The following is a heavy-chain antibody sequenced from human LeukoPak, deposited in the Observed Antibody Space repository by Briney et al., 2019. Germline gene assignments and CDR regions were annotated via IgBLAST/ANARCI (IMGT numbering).Heavy chain of an antibody. D-gene: IGHD2-15*01. V-gene: IGHV3-53*01. Sequence: GGSLRLSCAASGXTVSSNYMSWVRQAPGKGLEWVSVIYSGGSTYYADSVKGRFTISRDNSKNTLYLQMNSLRAEDTAVYYCARGGRYCSGGSCYLSWGQGTLVTVSS. J-gene: IGHJ4*02. CDR3: ARGGRYCSGGSCYLS. CDR2: IYSGGST. CDR1: GXTVSSNY.